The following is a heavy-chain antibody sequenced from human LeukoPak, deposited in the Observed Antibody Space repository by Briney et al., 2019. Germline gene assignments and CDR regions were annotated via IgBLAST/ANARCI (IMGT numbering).Heavy chain of an antibody. CDR2: INADSGGT. J-gene: IGHJ4*02. Sequence: ASVKVSCKASEYTFSVYYVHRWRQAPGQGHEYMGWINADSGGTKYLQKFQGRVTMTRDTSITTAHMEVSSLRSDDTAIYYCAREHSCSASFDCWGGGTLVTVSS. V-gene: IGHV1-2*02. CDR3: AREHSCSASFDC. D-gene: IGHD3-10*02. CDR1: EYTFSVYY.